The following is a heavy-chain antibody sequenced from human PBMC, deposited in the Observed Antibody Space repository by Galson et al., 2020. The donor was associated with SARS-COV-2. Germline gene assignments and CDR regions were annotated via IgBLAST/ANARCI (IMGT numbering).Heavy chain of an antibody. J-gene: IGHJ4*02. V-gene: IGHV3-13*01. Sequence: GESLKISCAASGFTFDSYDMHWVRQVTGKGLEWVSVIDIAGDTYYQGSVKGRFTISRESAKNSLYLQMNSLRAGDTAVYYCARARPYYYGSGSFSYFDYWGQGTLVTVSS. CDR3: ARARPYYYGSGSFSYFDY. D-gene: IGHD3-10*01. CDR2: IDIAGDT. CDR1: GFTFDSYD.